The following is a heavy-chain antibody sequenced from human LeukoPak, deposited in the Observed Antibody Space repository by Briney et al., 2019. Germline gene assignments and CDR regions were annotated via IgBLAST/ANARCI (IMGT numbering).Heavy chain of an antibody. Sequence: GGSLRLSCAASGFTFSSYGMHWVRQAPGKGLEWVAVISYDGSNKYYADSVKGRFTISRDNSKKTLYLQMNSLRAEGTAVYYCAKALTSSGSYFDYWGQGTLVTVSS. CDR3: AKALTSSGSYFDY. J-gene: IGHJ4*02. D-gene: IGHD3-10*01. V-gene: IGHV3-30*18. CDR1: GFTFSSYG. CDR2: ISYDGSNK.